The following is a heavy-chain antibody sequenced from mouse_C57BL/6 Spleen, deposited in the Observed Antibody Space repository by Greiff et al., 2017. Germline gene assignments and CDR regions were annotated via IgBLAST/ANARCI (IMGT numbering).Heavy chain of an antibody. D-gene: IGHD2-4*01. V-gene: IGHV8-12*01. CDR3: ARSPYDYDGGSAMDY. CDR2: IYWDDDK. Sequence: ESGPGILQSSQTLSLTCSFSGFSLSTSGMGVSWIRQPSGKGLEWLAHIYWDDDKRYNPSLKSRLTISKDTSRNQVFLKITSVDTADTATYYCARSPYDYDGGSAMDYWGQGTSVTVSS. CDR1: GFSLSTSGMG. J-gene: IGHJ4*01.